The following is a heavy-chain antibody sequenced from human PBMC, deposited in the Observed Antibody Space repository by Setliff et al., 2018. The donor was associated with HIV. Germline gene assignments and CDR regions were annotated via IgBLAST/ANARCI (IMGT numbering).Heavy chain of an antibody. CDR1: GYTFISYA. CDR2: INPNNGNT. J-gene: IGHJ4*02. D-gene: IGHD3-3*01. CDR3: ARGPGWSFDY. Sequence: ASVKVSCKASGYTFISYAVYWVRQAPGQGLEWVGWINPNNGNTRYAQNFQGRVSMTTTDTSTTTAYMELRSLTSDDTAVYYCARGPGWSFDYWGQGTLVTVSS. V-gene: IGHV1-18*01.